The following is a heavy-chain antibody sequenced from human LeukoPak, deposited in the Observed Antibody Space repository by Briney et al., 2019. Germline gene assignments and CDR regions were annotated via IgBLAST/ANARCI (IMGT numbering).Heavy chain of an antibody. D-gene: IGHD6-19*01. CDR2: INSDGSGT. CDR1: GFTFSSYW. Sequence: PGGSLRLSCAASGFTFSSYWMHWVRHAPGKGLVWVSRINSDGSGTSYADSVKGRFTISRDNAKNTLYLQMNSLRAEDTAMYYCARDLGYSSGVDYWGQGTLVTVSS. V-gene: IGHV3-74*01. J-gene: IGHJ4*02. CDR3: ARDLGYSSGVDY.